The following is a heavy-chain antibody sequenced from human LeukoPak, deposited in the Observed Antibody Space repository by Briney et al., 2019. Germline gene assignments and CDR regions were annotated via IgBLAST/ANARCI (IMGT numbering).Heavy chain of an antibody. CDR2: IYYSGST. CDR1: GGSISSYY. Sequence: SETLSLTCTVSGGSISSYYWSWIRQPPGKGLEWIGYIYYSGSTNYNPSLKSRVTISVDTSKNQFSLKLSSVTAADTAVYYCARLAGRGYSYGLTDYWGQGTLVTVSS. J-gene: IGHJ4*02. V-gene: IGHV4-59*08. CDR3: ARLAGRGYSYGLTDY. D-gene: IGHD5-18*01.